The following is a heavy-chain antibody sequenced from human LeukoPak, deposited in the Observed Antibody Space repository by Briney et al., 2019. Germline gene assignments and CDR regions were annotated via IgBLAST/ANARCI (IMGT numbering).Heavy chain of an antibody. V-gene: IGHV4-39*06. J-gene: IGHJ4*02. Sequence: SETLSLTCTVSGGSISSSSYYWGWIRQPPGKGLEWIGSIYYSGSTYYNPSLKSRVTISVDTSKNQFPLKLSSVTAADTAVYYCARAVVVGDFGYWGQGTLVTVSS. CDR2: IYYSGST. D-gene: IGHD3-10*01. CDR3: ARAVVVGDFGY. CDR1: GGSISSSSYY.